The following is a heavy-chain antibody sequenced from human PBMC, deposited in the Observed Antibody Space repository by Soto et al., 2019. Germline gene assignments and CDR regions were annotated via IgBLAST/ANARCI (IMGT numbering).Heavy chain of an antibody. CDR1: GGTFSSYT. V-gene: IGHV1-69*08. D-gene: IGHD2-21*01. Sequence: QVQLVQSGAEVKKPGSSVKVSCKASGGTFSSYTISWVRQAPGQGLEWMGRIIPILGIANYAQKFQGRVAIXXGXSXSTAYMEPSSLRSEDTGVYYCAGDNGEVGMAIQLAYWGQGTLVTVS. CDR3: AGDNGEVGMAIQLAY. CDR2: IIPILGIA. J-gene: IGHJ4*02.